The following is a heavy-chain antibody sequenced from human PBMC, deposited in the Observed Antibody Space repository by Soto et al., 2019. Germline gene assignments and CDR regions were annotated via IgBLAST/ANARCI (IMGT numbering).Heavy chain of an antibody. V-gene: IGHV1-69*02. J-gene: IGHJ4*02. D-gene: IGHD3-22*01. CDR2: IIPILGIA. Sequence: QVQLVQSGAEVKKPGSSVKVSCKASGGTFSSYTISWVRQAPGQGLEWMGRIIPILGIANYAQKFQGRVTITADKSTSTAYTELSSLRSEDTAVYYCARVNYYDSSGYFDYWGQGTLVTVSS. CDR3: ARVNYYDSSGYFDY. CDR1: GGTFSSYT.